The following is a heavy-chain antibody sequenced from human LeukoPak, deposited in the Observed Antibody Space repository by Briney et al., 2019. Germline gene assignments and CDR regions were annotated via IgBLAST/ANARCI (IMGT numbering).Heavy chain of an antibody. CDR2: IYPGDSDT. Sequence: GEPLRISCKGSRYSFTNHWIGWVRQTPGKGLEWMGFIYPGDSDTRYSPSFQGQVTFSADKSITTAYLQWSSLKASDTAIYYCARTSGDNYGNALYFDYWGQGTLVTVSS. CDR1: RYSFTNHW. J-gene: IGHJ4*02. V-gene: IGHV5-51*01. D-gene: IGHD4-23*01. CDR3: ARTSGDNYGNALYFDY.